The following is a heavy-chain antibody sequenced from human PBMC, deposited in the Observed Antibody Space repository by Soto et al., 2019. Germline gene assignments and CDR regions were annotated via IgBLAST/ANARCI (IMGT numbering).Heavy chain of an antibody. D-gene: IGHD6-19*01. Sequence: ASVKVSCKASGYTFTSYDINWVRQATGQGLEWMGWMNPNSGNTGYAQKFQGRVTMIRNTSISTAYMELSSLRSEDTAVYDCARGRVIAVAGAVDDWFDPWGQGTLVTVSS. CDR2: MNPNSGNT. V-gene: IGHV1-8*02. CDR1: GYTFTSYD. CDR3: ARGRVIAVAGAVDDWFDP. J-gene: IGHJ5*02.